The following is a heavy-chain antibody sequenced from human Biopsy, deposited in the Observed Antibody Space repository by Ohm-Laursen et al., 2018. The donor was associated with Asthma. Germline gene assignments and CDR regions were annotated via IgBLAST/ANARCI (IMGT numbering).Heavy chain of an antibody. CDR2: IYSGGTS. V-gene: IGHV3-53*01. CDR1: GFAVSRDH. D-gene: IGHD3-22*01. Sequence: SLRLSCTASGFAVSRDHMFWVRQAPGKGLEWVSAIYSGGTSHTADSVRGRFTISRDYPKNTLYLQMHSLRAGDTAVYYCARGDSSNWSHYYFDYWGQGTLVTVSS. J-gene: IGHJ4*02. CDR3: ARGDSSNWSHYYFDY.